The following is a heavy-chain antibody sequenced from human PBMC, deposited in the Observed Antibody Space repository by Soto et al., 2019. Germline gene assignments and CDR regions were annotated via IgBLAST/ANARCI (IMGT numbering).Heavy chain of an antibody. J-gene: IGHJ4*02. V-gene: IGHV1-69*13. D-gene: IGHD6-13*01. CDR1: GGAFSGYA. CDR2: IIPIFGTA. Sequence: GASVKVSCKASGGAFSGYAISWVRQAPGQGLEWMGGIIPIFGTANYAQKFQGRVTITADESTSTAYMELSSLRSEDTAVYYCARRGYSSSWYPFDYWGQGTLVTVSS. CDR3: ARRGYSSSWYPFDY.